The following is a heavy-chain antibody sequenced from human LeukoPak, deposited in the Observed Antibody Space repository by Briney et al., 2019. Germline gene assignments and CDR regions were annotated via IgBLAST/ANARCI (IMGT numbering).Heavy chain of an antibody. CDR1: GVSITSRSYY. CDR3: AREAGIGTYDFDY. CDR2: IYYTGST. D-gene: IGHD3-16*01. V-gene: IGHV4-39*01. J-gene: IGHJ4*02. Sequence: SETVSLTCTVSGVSITSRSYYWGWIRQPPGKGLEWIGSIYYTGSTYYNPSLKSRVTISVDTSKNQFSLKLSSVTAADTAVYFCAREAGIGTYDFDYWGQGTRVTVSS.